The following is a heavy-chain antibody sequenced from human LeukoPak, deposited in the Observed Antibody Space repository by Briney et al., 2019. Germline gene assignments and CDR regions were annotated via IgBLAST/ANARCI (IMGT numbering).Heavy chain of an antibody. V-gene: IGHV1-18*01. CDR2: MNPNSGNT. CDR1: GYTFTSYD. J-gene: IGHJ3*02. Sequence: ASVKVSCKASGYTFTSYDINWVRQATGQGLEWMGWMNPNSGNTNYAQKLQGRVTMTTDTSTSTAYMELRSLRSDDTAVYYCARDYGNSGAFDIWGQGTMVTVSS. D-gene: IGHD4-17*01. CDR3: ARDYGNSGAFDI.